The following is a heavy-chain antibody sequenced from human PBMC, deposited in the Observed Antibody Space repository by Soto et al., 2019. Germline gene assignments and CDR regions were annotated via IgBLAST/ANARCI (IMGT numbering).Heavy chain of an antibody. D-gene: IGHD1-1*01. V-gene: IGHV3-23*01. J-gene: IGHJ4*02. CDR1: GFTFSNFA. CDR3: AIPIPKTGTRFGF. Sequence: QLLESGGGFVQPGGSLSLSCVASGFTFSNFAMAWVRQAPGEGLEWVSAISGSGDDTFYADSLKGRFTISRDNSKDSLYLQINSLRAEDTAVYYCAIPIPKTGTRFGFWGQGTLVTVSS. CDR2: ISGSGDDT.